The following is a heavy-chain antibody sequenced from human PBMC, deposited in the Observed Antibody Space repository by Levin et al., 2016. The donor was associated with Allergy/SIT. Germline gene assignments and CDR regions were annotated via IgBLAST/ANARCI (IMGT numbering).Heavy chain of an antibody. CDR3: AREGSDY. J-gene: IGHJ4*02. V-gene: IGHV3-30-3*01. Sequence: GGSLRLSCAASGFTFSSYAMHWVRQAPGKGLEWVAVISYDGSNKYYADSVKGRFTISRDNSKNTLYLQMNSLRAEDTAVYYCAREGSDYWGQGTLVTVSS. CDR2: ISYDGSNK. CDR1: GFTFSSYA.